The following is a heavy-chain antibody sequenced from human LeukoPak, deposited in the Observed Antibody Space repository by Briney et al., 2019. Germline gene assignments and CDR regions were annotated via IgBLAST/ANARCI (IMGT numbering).Heavy chain of an antibody. CDR1: GYTFTSYG. Sequence: SVKVSCKASGYTFTSYGISWVRQAPGQGLEWMGGIIPIFGTANYAQKFQGRVTIAADESTSTAYMELSSLRSEDTAVYYCARVSARLRYYDSSGYYYFDYWGQGTLVTVSS. D-gene: IGHD3-22*01. J-gene: IGHJ4*02. CDR3: ARVSARLRYYDSSGYYYFDY. V-gene: IGHV1-69*13. CDR2: IIPIFGTA.